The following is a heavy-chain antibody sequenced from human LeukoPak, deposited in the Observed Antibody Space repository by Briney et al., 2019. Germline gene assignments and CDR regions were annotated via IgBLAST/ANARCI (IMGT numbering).Heavy chain of an antibody. J-gene: IGHJ3*02. CDR1: GYTFTAYY. CDR2: INPNSGGT. Sequence: ASVKVSCKTSGYTFTAYYLHWVRQAPGQGLEWMGWINPNSGGTNFAQKFQGRVTMTRDTSITTAYMELSRLRSDDTAVYYCARFLCSGGSCYGDPFDIWGQGTMVTVSS. CDR3: ARFLCSGGSCYGDPFDI. V-gene: IGHV1-2*02. D-gene: IGHD2-15*01.